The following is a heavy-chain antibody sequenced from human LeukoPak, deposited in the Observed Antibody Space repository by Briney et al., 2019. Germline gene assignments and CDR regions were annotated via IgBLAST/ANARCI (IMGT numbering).Heavy chain of an antibody. D-gene: IGHD1-14*01. J-gene: IGHJ4*02. V-gene: IGHV3-53*01. CDR2: IYSDGGT. Sequence: IYSDGGTYYADSVKGRFTISRDNTKNTLSLQMNSLRAEDTAVYYCARDKNGPETWGQGTLVTVSS. CDR3: ARDKNGPET.